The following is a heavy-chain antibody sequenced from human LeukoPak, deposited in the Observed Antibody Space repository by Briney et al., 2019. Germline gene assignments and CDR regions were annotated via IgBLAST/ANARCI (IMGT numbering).Heavy chain of an antibody. CDR3: ARDRGLERRSYYFDY. CDR2: INPNSGGT. D-gene: IGHD1-1*01. Sequence: ASVKVSCKASGYTFTGYYMHWGRQAPGQGLEWMGWINPNSGGTNYAQKFQGRVTMTRDTSISTAYMELSRLRSDDTAVYYCARDRGLERRSYYFDYWGQGTLVTVSS. J-gene: IGHJ4*02. V-gene: IGHV1-2*02. CDR1: GYTFTGYY.